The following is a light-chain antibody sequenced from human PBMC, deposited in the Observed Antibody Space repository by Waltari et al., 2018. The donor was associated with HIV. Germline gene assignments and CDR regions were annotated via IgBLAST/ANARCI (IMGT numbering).Light chain of an antibody. J-gene: IGLJ2*01. Sequence: QSALTQPPSASGSPGQSVTIPCTATSSDVGRYDYVSWYQHHPGTAPKLLIYEVNKRPSGVPDRFSGSKSGNTASLTVSGLQAEDEAEYYCTSYAGINPVAFGGGTNLTVL. CDR1: SSDVGRYDY. V-gene: IGLV2-8*01. CDR3: TSYAGINPVA. CDR2: EVN.